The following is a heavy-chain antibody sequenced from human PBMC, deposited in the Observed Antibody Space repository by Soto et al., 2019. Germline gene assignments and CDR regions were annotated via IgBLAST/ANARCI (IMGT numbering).Heavy chain of an antibody. Sequence: PSETLSLTCRVSDECISSGSHYWGWIRQPPGKGLEWIGVIYHSGSTFYNSSLKGRVTISVDTSKNQFSLKVTSVTAADTAVYYCARATSKLELDYWGQGTLVTVSS. CDR2: IYHSGST. V-gene: IGHV4-39*07. CDR3: ARATSKLELDY. J-gene: IGHJ4*02. CDR1: DECISSGSHY. D-gene: IGHD1-7*01.